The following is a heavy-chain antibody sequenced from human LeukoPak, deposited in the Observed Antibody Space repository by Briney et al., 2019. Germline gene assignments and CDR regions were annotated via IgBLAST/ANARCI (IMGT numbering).Heavy chain of an antibody. J-gene: IGHJ6*02. CDR2: IYYSGST. CDR1: GGSISSYY. V-gene: IGHV4-59*01. CDR3: ARDFHGDYNYYYYGMDV. Sequence: PSETLSLTCTVSGGSISSYYWSWIRQPPGKGLEWIGYIYYSGSTNYNPSLKSRVTISVDTSKNQFSLKLSSVTAADTAVYYCARDFHGDYNYYYYGMDVWGQGTTVTVSS. D-gene: IGHD4-17*01.